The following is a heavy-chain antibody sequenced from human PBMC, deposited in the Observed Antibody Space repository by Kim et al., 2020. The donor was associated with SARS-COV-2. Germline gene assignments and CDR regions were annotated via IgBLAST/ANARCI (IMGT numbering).Heavy chain of an antibody. CDR2: INHSGST. D-gene: IGHD3-16*01. CDR3: ARVMRRSPIYGMDV. CDR1: GGSFSGYY. Sequence: SETLSLICAVYGGSFSGYYWSWIRQPPGKGLEWIGEINHSGSTNYNPSLKSRVTISVDTSKNQFSLKLSSVTAADTAVYYCARVMRRSPIYGMDVWGQGTTVTVSS. J-gene: IGHJ6*02. V-gene: IGHV4-34*01.